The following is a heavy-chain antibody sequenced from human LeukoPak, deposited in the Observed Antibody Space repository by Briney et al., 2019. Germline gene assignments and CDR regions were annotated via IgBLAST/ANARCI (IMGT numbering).Heavy chain of an antibody. CDR2: IYYSGCT. D-gene: IGHD3-22*01. Sequence: SETLSLTCTVCRGSISSYYWSWIRQPPGKGLEWMGYIYYSGCTNYIPSLKSRVTISVDTSKNQFSLKLSSVTAADTAVYYCARERVRLGAYYYDSSGYVSDAFDIWGQGTMVTVSS. CDR3: ARERVRLGAYYYDSSGYVSDAFDI. V-gene: IGHV4-59*01. CDR1: RGSISSYY. J-gene: IGHJ3*02.